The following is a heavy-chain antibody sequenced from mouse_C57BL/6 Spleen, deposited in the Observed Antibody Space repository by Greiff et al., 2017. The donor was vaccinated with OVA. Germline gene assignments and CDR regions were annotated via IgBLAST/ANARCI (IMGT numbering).Heavy chain of an antibody. CDR3: ASSMITTGDYAMDY. Sequence: DVKLQESGAELVKPGASVKLSCTASGFNIKDYYMHWVKQRTEQGLEWIGRIDPEDGETKYAPKFQGKATITADTSSNTAYLQLSSLTSEDTAVYYCASSMITTGDYAMDYWGQGTSVTVSS. CDR1: GFNIKDYY. D-gene: IGHD2-4*01. J-gene: IGHJ4*01. V-gene: IGHV14-2*01. CDR2: IDPEDGET.